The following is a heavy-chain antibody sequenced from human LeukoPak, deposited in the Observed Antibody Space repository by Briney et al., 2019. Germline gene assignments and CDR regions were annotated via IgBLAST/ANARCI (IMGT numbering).Heavy chain of an antibody. CDR2: IYPSGTT. CDR1: GGSVSSCY. Sequence: SETLSLTCSVSGGSVSSCYWTWIRQPAGKGLEWIGRIYPSGTTHYNPSLKSRVTMSVDTSKNQFSLKVTSVTAADTAVYYCADDFGDWGQGTLVTVSS. D-gene: IGHD4-17*01. J-gene: IGHJ4*02. V-gene: IGHV4-4*07. CDR3: ADDFGD.